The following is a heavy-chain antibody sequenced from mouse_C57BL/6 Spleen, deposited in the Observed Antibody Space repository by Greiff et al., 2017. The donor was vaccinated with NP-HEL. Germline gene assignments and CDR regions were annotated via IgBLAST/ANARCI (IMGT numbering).Heavy chain of an antibody. CDR2: IDPEDGET. V-gene: IGHV14-2*01. J-gene: IGHJ4*01. D-gene: IGHD1-1*01. CDR1: GFNIKDYY. CDR3: ARRYYGSRYYYAMGY. Sequence: VQLQQSGAELVKPGASVKLSCTASGFNIKDYYMHWVKQRTEQGLEWIGRIDPEDGETKYDPKFPGKATITADTSSNTAYLQLSSLTSEDAAVYYCARRYYGSRYYYAMGYWGQGTSVTVAS.